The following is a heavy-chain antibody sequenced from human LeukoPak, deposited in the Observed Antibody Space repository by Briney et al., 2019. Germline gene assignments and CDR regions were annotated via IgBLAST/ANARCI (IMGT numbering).Heavy chain of an antibody. J-gene: IGHJ4*02. CDR3: AAQPDF. CDR1: GESISGFY. D-gene: IGHD1-14*01. Sequence: SETLSLTCTVSGESISGFYWTWIRQPPGKGLEWIGYIYYSGSTNYNPSLKSRVTISVDTSKNQFSLRLSSVTAADTAVYYCAAQPDFWGQGTLVTVS. V-gene: IGHV4-59*01. CDR2: IYYSGST.